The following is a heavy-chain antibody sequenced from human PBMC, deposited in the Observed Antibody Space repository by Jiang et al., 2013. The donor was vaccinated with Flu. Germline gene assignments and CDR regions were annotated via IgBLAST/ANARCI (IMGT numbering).Heavy chain of an antibody. CDR3: ARALDYYGMDV. CDR2: SIIVGAP. J-gene: IGHJ6*02. D-gene: IGHD3-3*02. Sequence: LLKPSETLSLTCTVSGGSISSSSYYWGWIRQPPGRGWSGLGVSIIVGAPTYNPSLKSRVTISVDTSKNQFSLKLSSVTAADTAVYYCARALDYYGMDVWGQGTTVTVSS. V-gene: IGHV4-39*01. CDR1: GGSISSSSYY.